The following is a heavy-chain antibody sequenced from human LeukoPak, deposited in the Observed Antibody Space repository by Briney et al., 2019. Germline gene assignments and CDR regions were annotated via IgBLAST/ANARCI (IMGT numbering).Heavy chain of an antibody. CDR2: IYSGGST. D-gene: IGHD2-15*01. J-gene: IGHJ6*03. CDR3: ARGWRYCSGGSCYYYYYYMDV. V-gene: IGHV3-66*01. CDR1: GFTVSSNY. Sequence: GGSLRLSCAASGFTVSSNYMSWVRQAPGKGLEWVSVIYSGGSTYYADSVKGRFTISRDNAKNSLYLQMNSLRAEDTAVYYCARGWRYCSGGSCYYYYYYMDVWGKGTTVTVSS.